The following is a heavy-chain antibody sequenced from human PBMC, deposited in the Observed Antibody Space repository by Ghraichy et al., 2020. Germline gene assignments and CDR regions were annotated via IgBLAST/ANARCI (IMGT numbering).Heavy chain of an antibody. CDR3: ARGRWFDP. CDR1: GLTVSSNY. J-gene: IGHJ5*02. CDR2: IYSDGST. V-gene: IGHV3-66*01. Sequence: GGSLRLSCAASGLTVSSNYINWVRQAPGKGLEWVSVIYSDGSTYYADSVKGRFIISRDNSKNALYFQMNSLRVEDTAIYYCARGRWFDPWGQGTLVTVSS.